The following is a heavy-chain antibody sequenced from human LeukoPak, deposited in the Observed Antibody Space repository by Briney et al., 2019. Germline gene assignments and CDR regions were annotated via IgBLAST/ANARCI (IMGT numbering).Heavy chain of an antibody. CDR1: VFTFSSYE. Sequence: PVGSLRLSCAASVFTFSSYEMNWVRQAPGKGLEWVSYISSSGSTIYYADSVKGRFTISRDNAKNSLYLQMNSLRAEDTAVYYCARDRPNYYGSNGHYYHRNDDHCGQGTLVTVSS. D-gene: IGHD3-22*01. V-gene: IGHV3-48*03. J-gene: IGHJ5*02. CDR2: ISSSGSTI. CDR3: ARDRPNYYGSNGHYYHRNDDH.